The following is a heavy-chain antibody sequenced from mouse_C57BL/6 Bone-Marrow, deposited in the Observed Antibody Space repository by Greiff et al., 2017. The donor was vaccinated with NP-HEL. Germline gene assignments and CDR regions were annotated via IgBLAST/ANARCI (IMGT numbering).Heavy chain of an antibody. J-gene: IGHJ2*01. V-gene: IGHV1-50*01. CDR3: ANSNYVRFDY. D-gene: IGHD2-5*01. CDR2: IDPSDSYT. Sequence: QVQLQQPGAELVKPGASVKLSCKASGYTFTSYWMQWVKQRPGQGLEWIGEIDPSDSYTNYNQKFKGKATLTVDTSSSTAYMQLSSLTSEDSAVYYCANSNYVRFDYWGQGTTLTVSS. CDR1: GYTFTSYW.